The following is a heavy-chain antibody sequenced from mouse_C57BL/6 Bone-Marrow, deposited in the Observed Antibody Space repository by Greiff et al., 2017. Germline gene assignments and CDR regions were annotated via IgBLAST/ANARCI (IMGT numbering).Heavy chain of an antibody. J-gene: IGHJ1*03. CDR3: ARGAYYGSRDWYFDV. CDR1: GYSITSGYY. Sequence: ESGPGLVKPSQSLSLTCSVTGYSITSGYYWNWIRQFPGNKLEWMGYISYDGSNNYNPSLKNRISITRDTSKNQFFLKLNSVTTEDTATYYCARGAYYGSRDWYFDVWGTGTTVTVSS. D-gene: IGHD1-1*01. CDR2: ISYDGSN. V-gene: IGHV3-6*01.